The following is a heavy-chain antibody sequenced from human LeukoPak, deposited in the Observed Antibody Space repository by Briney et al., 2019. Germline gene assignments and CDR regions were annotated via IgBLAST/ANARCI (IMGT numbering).Heavy chain of an antibody. CDR2: INSDGTST. D-gene: IGHD3-3*01. CDR3: ARSDYDFWSGYYN. CDR1: GFTFSDYY. Sequence: PPGGSLRLSCAASGFTFSDYYMSWIRQAPGKGLVWVSRINSDGTSTRFADSVKGRFTISRDNAKNTLYLQMNSLRGDDTAVYYCARSDYDFWSGYYNWCQGTLVTVSS. J-gene: IGHJ4*02. V-gene: IGHV3-74*01.